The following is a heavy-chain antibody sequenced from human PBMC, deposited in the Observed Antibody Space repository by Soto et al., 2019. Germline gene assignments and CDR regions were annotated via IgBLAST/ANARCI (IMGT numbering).Heavy chain of an antibody. CDR1: GYTFASYG. D-gene: IGHD6-19*01. CDR3: ARDHNSGWFMYV. Sequence: QVQLVQSGAEVKKTGASVKVSCKASGYTFASYGIHWVRQAPGQRLEWTGWINTGNGNTKYSQKFQGRVTITSDTSASTAYMELSSLRSEDTAVYYCARDHNSGWFMYVWGQGTTVTVSS. V-gene: IGHV1-3*04. J-gene: IGHJ6*02. CDR2: INTGNGNT.